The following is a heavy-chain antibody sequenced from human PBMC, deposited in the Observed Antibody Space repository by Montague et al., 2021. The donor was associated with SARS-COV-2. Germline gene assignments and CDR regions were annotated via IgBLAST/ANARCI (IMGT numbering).Heavy chain of an antibody. Sequence: SETLSLTCSVSGGSISSSSYYWGWIRQSPGKGLEWNGRNNYSGSTYYNPHLKSRVTISVDTSKKQFSLKVTPVTAADTAVYDCARQAQLFHRATDYYDMDVWGQGTTVTVSS. CDR1: GGSISSSSYY. CDR2: NNYSGST. CDR3: ARQAQLFHRATDYYDMDV. J-gene: IGHJ6*02. V-gene: IGHV4-39*01. D-gene: IGHD1-1*01.